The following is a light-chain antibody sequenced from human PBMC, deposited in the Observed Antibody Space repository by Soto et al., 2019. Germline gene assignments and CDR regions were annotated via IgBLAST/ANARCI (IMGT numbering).Light chain of an antibody. Sequence: EIVLTQSPGTLSLSPGERATLSCRASQSVSSSYLAWYQQKPGQAPRLLIYGASSRATGIPDRFSGSGSGTDFTLTISRLEPEDFAVYYCQQSYSTPPAFGQGTKVAIK. J-gene: IGKJ1*01. CDR1: QSVSSSY. CDR2: GAS. CDR3: QQSYSTPPA. V-gene: IGKV3-20*01.